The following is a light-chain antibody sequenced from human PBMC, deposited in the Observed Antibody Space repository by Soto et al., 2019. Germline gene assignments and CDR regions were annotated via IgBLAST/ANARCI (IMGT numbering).Light chain of an antibody. V-gene: IGLV2-14*01. Sequence: QSALTQPASVSGSPGQSITISCTGTSSDVGGYNYVSWYQHHPGKAPKLMIYEVSNRPSGVSNRFSGSKSGNTASLSISGLQDEDEADYYCSSYTSSNTQVLFGGGTKLTVL. CDR1: SSDVGGYNY. CDR3: SSYTSSNTQVL. CDR2: EVS. J-gene: IGLJ2*01.